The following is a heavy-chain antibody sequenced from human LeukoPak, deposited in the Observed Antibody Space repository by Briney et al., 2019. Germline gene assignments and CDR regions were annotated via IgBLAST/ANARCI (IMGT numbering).Heavy chain of an antibody. CDR2: IIPNIGTA. V-gene: IGHV1-69*13. Sequence: ASVKVSCKASGGTFSSYAISWVRQAPGQGLEWMGGIIPNIGTANYAQKFQGRVTITADESTSTAYMELSSLRSEDTAVYYCARGYDYYDSSGYYYFDYWGQGTLVTVSS. J-gene: IGHJ4*02. D-gene: IGHD3-22*01. CDR3: ARGYDYYDSSGYYYFDY. CDR1: GGTFSSYA.